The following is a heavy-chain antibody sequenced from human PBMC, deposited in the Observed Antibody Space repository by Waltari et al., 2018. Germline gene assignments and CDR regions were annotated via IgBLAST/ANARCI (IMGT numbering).Heavy chain of an antibody. CDR1: GGSISSGGYS. J-gene: IGHJ3*02. V-gene: IGHV4-30-2*01. CDR3: ASRWATVADDAFDI. CDR2: IYHSGST. D-gene: IGHD4-4*01. Sequence: QLRLQESGSGLVKPSQTLSLTCDVSGGSISSGGYSWTWIRQPPGKALEWIGYIYHSGSTYYNPSLKSRVTISVDRSKNQFSLKLSSVTAADTAVYYCASRWATVADDAFDIWGQGTMVTVSS.